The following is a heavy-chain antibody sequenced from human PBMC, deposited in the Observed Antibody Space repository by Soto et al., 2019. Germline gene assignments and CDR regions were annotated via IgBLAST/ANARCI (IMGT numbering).Heavy chain of an antibody. CDR2: ISNSGTA. Sequence: SETLCLTCTVSVGSMSGYSWSWIRQPPGRGLEWIGHISNSGTANYNPSLKSRVTMSVDTSKNQISLKVTSVTAADTAVYYCASSGAGSGDYWGQGTMVTVSS. J-gene: IGHJ4*02. CDR3: ASSGAGSGDY. V-gene: IGHV4-59*01. D-gene: IGHD3-10*01. CDR1: VGSMSGYS.